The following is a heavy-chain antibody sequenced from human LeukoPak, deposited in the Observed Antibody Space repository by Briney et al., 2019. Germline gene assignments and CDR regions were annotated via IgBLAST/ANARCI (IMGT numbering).Heavy chain of an antibody. J-gene: IGHJ5*02. CDR1: GGSISSSSYY. V-gene: IGHV4-39*02. Sequence: SETLSLTCTVSGGSISSSSYYWGWIRQPPGKGLEWIGSIYYSGSTYYNPSLKSRVTISVDTSKNQFSLKLSSVTAADTAVYYCAREVPVLSAQRINWFDPWGQGTLVTVSS. CDR2: IYYSGST. D-gene: IGHD3-16*02. CDR3: AREVPVLSAQRINWFDP.